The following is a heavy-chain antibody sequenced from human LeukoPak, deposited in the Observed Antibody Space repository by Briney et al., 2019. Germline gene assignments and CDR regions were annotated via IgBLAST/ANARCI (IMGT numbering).Heavy chain of an antibody. CDR2: IYYIGST. D-gene: IGHD4-23*01. CDR1: GGSISSYY. Sequence: KASETLSLTRTVSGGSISSYYWTWIRQPPGKGLEWIGYIYYIGSTNYNPSLKSRVIISVDTSKNQFSLKLTSVTAADTAFYYCARVSRNDYGGTVLDYWGQGTLVTVSS. V-gene: IGHV4-59*13. CDR3: ARVSRNDYGGTVLDY. J-gene: IGHJ4*02.